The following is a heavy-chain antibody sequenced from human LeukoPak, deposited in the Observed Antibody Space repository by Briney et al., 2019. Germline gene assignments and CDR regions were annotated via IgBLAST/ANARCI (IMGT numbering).Heavy chain of an antibody. CDR2: ISSSGSTI. CDR3: ARDRVVDYGSGSYPGY. D-gene: IGHD3-10*01. J-gene: IGHJ4*02. Sequence: PGGSLRLSCAASGFTFSDYYMSWIRRAPGKGLEWVSYISSSGSTIYYADSVKGRFTISRDNSKNTLYLQMNSLRAEDTAGYYCARDRVVDYGSGSYPGYWGQGTLVTVSS. V-gene: IGHV3-11*04. CDR1: GFTFSDYY.